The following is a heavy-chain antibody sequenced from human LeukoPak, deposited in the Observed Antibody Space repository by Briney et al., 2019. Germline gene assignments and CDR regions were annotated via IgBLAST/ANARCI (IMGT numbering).Heavy chain of an antibody. V-gene: IGHV3-23*01. CDR3: AKVLGSSGWESPLSDY. J-gene: IGHJ4*02. Sequence: PGGSLRLSCAASGFTFSSYAMSWVRQAPGKGLEWVSAISGSGGSTYYADSVKGRFTISRDNSKNTLYLQMNSLRAEDTAVYYCAKVLGSSGWESPLSDYWGQGTLVTVSS. CDR1: GFTFSSYA. CDR2: ISGSGGST. D-gene: IGHD6-19*01.